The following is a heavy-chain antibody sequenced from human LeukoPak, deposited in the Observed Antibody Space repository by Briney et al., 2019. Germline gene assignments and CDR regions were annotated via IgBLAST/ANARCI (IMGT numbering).Heavy chain of an antibody. CDR1: GFTFSSYG. Sequence: GGSLRLSCAASGFTFSSYGMHWVRQAPGKGLEWVAVISYDGSNKYYADSVKGRFTISRDNSKNTLYLQMNSLRAEDTAVYYCAKDQNYYDSSASNWFDPWGQGTLVTVSS. D-gene: IGHD3-22*01. CDR2: ISYDGSNK. CDR3: AKDQNYYDSSASNWFDP. J-gene: IGHJ5*02. V-gene: IGHV3-30*18.